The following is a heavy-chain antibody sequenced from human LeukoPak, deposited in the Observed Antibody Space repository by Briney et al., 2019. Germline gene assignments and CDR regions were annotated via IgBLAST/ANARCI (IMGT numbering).Heavy chain of an antibody. D-gene: IGHD2-21*02. CDR2: IYAGRNT. Sequence: PSETLSLTCTVSGGSISNYYWSWIRQPAGKGLEWIGRIYAGRNTDHNPSLKSRVTMSLDSSKNQFSLRLTSVTAADTAVCYCAREHKDYDGDGYYYGYWGQGTLVTVSS. CDR1: GGSISNYY. CDR3: AREHKDYDGDGYYYGY. J-gene: IGHJ4*02. V-gene: IGHV4-4*07.